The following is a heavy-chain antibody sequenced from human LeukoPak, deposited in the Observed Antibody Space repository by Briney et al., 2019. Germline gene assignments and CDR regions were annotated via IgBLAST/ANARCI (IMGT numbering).Heavy chain of an antibody. CDR3: AKVTWSSSGSDY. V-gene: IGHV3-23*01. J-gene: IGHJ4*02. CDR1: GFTFSSYD. D-gene: IGHD6-19*01. CDR2: INKSGGGT. Sequence: GGSLRLSCAASGFTFSSYDMSWVRQTPGKGLEWVSGINKSGGGTYYADSVKGRFTMSRDNSKNTLFLQMNSLRAEDTAVYYCAKVTWSSSGSDYWGQGTLVTVSS.